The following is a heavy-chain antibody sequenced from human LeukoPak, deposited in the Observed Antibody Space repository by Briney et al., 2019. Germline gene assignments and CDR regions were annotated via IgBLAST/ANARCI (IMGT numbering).Heavy chain of an antibody. J-gene: IGHJ6*02. Sequence: PSETLSLTCTVSGGSITNYYWSWIRQPAGKGLEWIGHIFTSGSVHYNSSLESRASMSLDTSKRQLSLKVTSVTAADTAVYYCARQSHPLYGTDVWGQGTTVTVS. CDR3: ARQSHPLYGTDV. V-gene: IGHV4-4*07. CDR2: IFTSGSV. CDR1: GGSITNYY.